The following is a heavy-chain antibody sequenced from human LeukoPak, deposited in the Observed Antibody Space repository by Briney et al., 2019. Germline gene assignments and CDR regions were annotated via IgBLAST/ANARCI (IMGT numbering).Heavy chain of an antibody. J-gene: IGHJ4*01. CDR1: GFTFSSYS. CDR2: IRSDGSST. Sequence: GGSLRLSCAASGFTFSSYSMNWVRQAPGKGLVWVSRIRSDGSSTSYADSVRGRFTISRDNAKNTLYLQMNGLRAEDTAVYYCAGVLGVRDLAYFDYWGHGTLVTVSS. V-gene: IGHV3-74*01. D-gene: IGHD3-10*01. CDR3: AGVLGVRDLAYFDY.